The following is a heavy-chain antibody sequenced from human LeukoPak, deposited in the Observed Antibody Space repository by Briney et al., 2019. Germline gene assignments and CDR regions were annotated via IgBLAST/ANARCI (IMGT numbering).Heavy chain of an antibody. V-gene: IGHV3-30*18. D-gene: IGHD3-16*01. CDR1: GFTFSRNG. J-gene: IGHJ6*03. CDR2: ISFDTRDK. Sequence: GNSLRLSCAASGFTFSRNGMHWVRQAPGKGLEWVAVISFDTRDKYYADSVKGRFTISRDNSKNTLYLQMNSLRAEDTAVYYCAKLGGQEVHNYYVAVWGKGTTVAVSS. CDR3: AKLGGQEVHNYYVAV.